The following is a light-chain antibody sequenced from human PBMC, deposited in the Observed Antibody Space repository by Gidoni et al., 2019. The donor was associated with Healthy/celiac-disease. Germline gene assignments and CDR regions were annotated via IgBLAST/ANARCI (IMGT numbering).Light chain of an antibody. CDR2: GAS. Sequence: EIVMTQSPATLSVSPGERATLSCRASQSVSSNLAWYQQKPGQAPRLLSYGASTRATGIPARFSGSGSGTEFTLTISSLQSEDVAVYYCQQYNNWPPWTFGQXTKVEIK. CDR3: QQYNNWPPWT. CDR1: QSVSSN. V-gene: IGKV3-15*01. J-gene: IGKJ1*01.